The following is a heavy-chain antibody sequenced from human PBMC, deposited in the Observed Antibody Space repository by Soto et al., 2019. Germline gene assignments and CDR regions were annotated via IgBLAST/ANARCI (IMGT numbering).Heavy chain of an antibody. CDR2: INIVGRGT. J-gene: IGHJ3*02. CDR3: VRGVNPFDI. Sequence: EVQLVESGGGLVQPGGSLRLSCAASGFTFSTYWMHWVRQAPGKGMVWVSRINIVGRGTDYADSVKGRFTSSRDNAKNTLYLQMTSLRAEDTAVYYCVRGVNPFDIWGQGTMVTVSS. V-gene: IGHV3-74*01. D-gene: IGHD2-21*01. CDR1: GFTFSTYW.